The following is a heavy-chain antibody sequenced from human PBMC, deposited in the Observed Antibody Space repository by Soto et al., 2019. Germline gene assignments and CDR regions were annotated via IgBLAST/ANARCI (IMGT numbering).Heavy chain of an antibody. J-gene: IGHJ4*02. CDR1: GFTFSSYA. D-gene: IGHD3-16*02. V-gene: IGHV3-23*01. CDR3: AKVLRVYYVWGSYRYTGPTGFDY. Sequence: PGGSLRLSCAASGFTFSSYAMSWVRQAPGKGLEWVSAISGSGGSTYYADSVKGRFTISRDNSKNTLYLQMNSLRAEDTAVYYCAKVLRVYYVWGSYRYTGPTGFDYWGQGTLVTVSS. CDR2: ISGSGGST.